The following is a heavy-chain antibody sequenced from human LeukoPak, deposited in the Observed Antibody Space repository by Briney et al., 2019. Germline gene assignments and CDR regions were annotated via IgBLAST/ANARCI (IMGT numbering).Heavy chain of an antibody. D-gene: IGHD2-15*01. CDR1: GFTFSSYS. CDR2: ISSSSSYI. V-gene: IGHV3-21*01. CDR3: AGQSRLGYCSGGSCYSQPFDP. Sequence: GGSLRLSCAASGFTFSSYSMNWVRQAPGKGLEWVSSISSSSSYIYYADSVKGRFTISRDNAKNSLYLQMNSLRAEDTAVYYCAGQSRLGYCSGGSCYSQPFDPWGQGTLVTVSS. J-gene: IGHJ5*02.